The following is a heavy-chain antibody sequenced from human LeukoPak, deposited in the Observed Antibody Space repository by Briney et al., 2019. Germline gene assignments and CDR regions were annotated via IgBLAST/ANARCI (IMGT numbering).Heavy chain of an antibody. CDR1: GYTFTTLD. V-gene: IGHV1-8*03. D-gene: IGHD2-15*01. J-gene: IGHJ4*02. Sequence: ASVKVSCKAPGYTFTTLDINWVRQATGQGLEWMGWINPNSGNRGYAQKFQGRVTITRDTSISTAYMELSSLKSEDTAVYYCARVDGSPDYWGQGTLVTVSS. CDR3: ARVDGSPDY. CDR2: INPNSGNR.